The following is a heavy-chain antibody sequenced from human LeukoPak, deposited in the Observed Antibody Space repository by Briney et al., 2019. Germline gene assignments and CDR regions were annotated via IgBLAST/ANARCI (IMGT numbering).Heavy chain of an antibody. Sequence: ASVKVSCKASGYTFTSYGISWVRQAPGQGLEWMGGIIPIFGTANYAQKFQGRVTITADESTSTAYMELSSLRSEDTAVYYCARSMVRGVIYFDYWGQGTLVTVSS. D-gene: IGHD3-10*01. V-gene: IGHV1-69*13. CDR3: ARSMVRGVIYFDY. J-gene: IGHJ4*02. CDR1: GYTFTSYG. CDR2: IIPIFGTA.